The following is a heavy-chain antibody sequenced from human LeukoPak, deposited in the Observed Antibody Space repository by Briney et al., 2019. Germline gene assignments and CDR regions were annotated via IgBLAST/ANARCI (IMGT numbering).Heavy chain of an antibody. CDR1: GGSISSSSYY. D-gene: IGHD2-2*01. CDR2: IYYSGST. CDR3: ARRKPDHCSSTSCYQARNWFDP. J-gene: IGHJ5*02. Sequence: SETLSLTCTVCGGSISSSSYYWGWIRQPPGKGLEWIGSIYYSGSTYYNPSLKSRVTISVDTSKNQFSLKLSSVTAADTAVYYCARRKPDHCSSTSCYQARNWFDPWGQGTLVTVSS. V-gene: IGHV4-39*01.